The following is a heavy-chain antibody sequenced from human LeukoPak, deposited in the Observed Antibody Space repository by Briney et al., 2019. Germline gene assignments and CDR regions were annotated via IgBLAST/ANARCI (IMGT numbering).Heavy chain of an antibody. J-gene: IGHJ4*02. D-gene: IGHD5-18*01. CDR2: IDPSDSYT. CDR3: ARLGDGGYSYGVGY. Sequence: GESLKIYCQGSGHSFTSYWISWVRQMPGKGLEWMGRIDPSDSYTNYSPSFQGHVTISADKSISTAYLQWSSLKAADTAMYYCARLGDGGYSYGVGYWGQGTLVTVSS. V-gene: IGHV5-10-1*01. CDR1: GHSFTSYW.